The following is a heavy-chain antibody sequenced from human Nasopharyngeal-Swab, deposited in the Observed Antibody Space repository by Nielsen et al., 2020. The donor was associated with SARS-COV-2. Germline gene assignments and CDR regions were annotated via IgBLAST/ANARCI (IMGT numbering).Heavy chain of an antibody. J-gene: IGHJ6*02. D-gene: IGHD6-13*01. Sequence: SETLSLTCTVSGGSISRYYWSWIRKPPGKGLEWIGYIYYSGSTNYNPSLKSRVTISVDTSKNQFSLNLSSVTAADTAVYYCARESIGYSSSWLGSYGMDVWGQGTTVTVSS. V-gene: IGHV4-59*13. CDR1: GGSISRYY. CDR2: IYYSGST. CDR3: ARESIGYSSSWLGSYGMDV.